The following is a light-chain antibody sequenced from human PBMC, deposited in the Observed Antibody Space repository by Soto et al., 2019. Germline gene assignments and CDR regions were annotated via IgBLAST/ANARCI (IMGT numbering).Light chain of an antibody. CDR2: GAS. Sequence: VMTQSPASLSVSPGDRATLSCRAGENVSSNLAWYQQRTRQDPRLVLYGASTRATGIPARFSGGGSGTEFTLTISSLLSEDFAVSYCQQYNSWPPITFGQGTRLEIK. CDR3: QQYNSWPPIT. V-gene: IGKV3-15*01. J-gene: IGKJ5*01. CDR1: ENVSSN.